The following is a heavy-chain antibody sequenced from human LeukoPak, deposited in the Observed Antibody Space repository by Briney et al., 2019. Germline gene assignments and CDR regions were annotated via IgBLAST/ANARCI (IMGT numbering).Heavy chain of an antibody. CDR1: GLTFSSYA. Sequence: GGSLRLSCAASGLTFSSYAMSWVRQAPGKGLEWVSAICGSDAGTYYADSVRGRFAISRDNSKNTLYLQMNSLRAEDTAVYYCAKDRDYYDSSGYFSLYYFDYWGQGTLVTVSS. CDR3: AKDRDYYDSSGYFSLYYFDY. V-gene: IGHV3-23*01. D-gene: IGHD3-22*01. CDR2: ICGSDAGT. J-gene: IGHJ4*02.